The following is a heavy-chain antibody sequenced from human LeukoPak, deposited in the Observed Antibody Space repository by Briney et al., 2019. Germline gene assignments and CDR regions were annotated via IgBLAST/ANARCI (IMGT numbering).Heavy chain of an antibody. CDR3: AKDRGYYDSLDY. D-gene: IGHD3-22*01. CDR2: ISGSGGST. J-gene: IGHJ4*02. CDR1: GFTFSSYG. V-gene: IGHV3-23*01. Sequence: PGGSLRLSCAASGFTFSSYGMSWVRQAPGKGLEWVSAISGSGGSTYHADSVKGRFTISRDNSKNTLYLQMNSLRAEDTAVYYCAKDRGYYDSLDYWGQGTLVTVSS.